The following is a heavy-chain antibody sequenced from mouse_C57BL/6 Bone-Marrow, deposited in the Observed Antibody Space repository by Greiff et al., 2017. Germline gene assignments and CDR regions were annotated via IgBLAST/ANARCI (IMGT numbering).Heavy chain of an antibody. CDR3: ARQGEGYAMDY. Sequence: EVQREEPGGDLVKPGGSLKLSCAASGFTFSSYGMSWVRQSPDQRLEWVGTINSGYGYTYYKDSMKGRVTISRDNANNTLYLQMSSLKSEDTAMYYCARQGEGYAMDYWGQGTSVTVSA. CDR2: INSGYGYT. J-gene: IGHJ4*01. V-gene: IGHV5-6*01. CDR1: GFTFSSYG.